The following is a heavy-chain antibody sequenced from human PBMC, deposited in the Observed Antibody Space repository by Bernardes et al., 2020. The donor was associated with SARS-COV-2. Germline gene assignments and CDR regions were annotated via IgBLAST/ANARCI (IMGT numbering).Heavy chain of an antibody. CDR3: GQDPNGDYIGAFDF. J-gene: IGHJ3*01. V-gene: IGHV3-23*01. CDR1: GFIFSKFA. CDR2: ITGDGGGT. D-gene: IGHD4-17*01. Sequence: GSLRLSCAASGFIFSKFAFTWVRQAPGKGLEWVSSITGDGGGTLYADSVRGRFTISRDNSENTLYLQMNSLRPEDAAVYFCGQDPNGDYIGAFDFWGQGTRVTVSS.